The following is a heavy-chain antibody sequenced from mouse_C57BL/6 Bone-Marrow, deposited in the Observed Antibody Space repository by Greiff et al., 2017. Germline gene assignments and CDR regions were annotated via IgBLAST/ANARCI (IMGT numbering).Heavy chain of an antibody. Sequence: QVHVKQSGAELARPGASVKLSCKASGYTFTSYGISWVKQRTGQGLEWIGEIYPRSGNTYYNEKFKGKATLTADKSSITAYMELRSLTCEDPAVYFYARLFDYWGQGTTLTVSS. J-gene: IGHJ2*01. CDR2: IYPRSGNT. V-gene: IGHV1-81*01. CDR3: ARLFDY. CDR1: GYTFTSYG.